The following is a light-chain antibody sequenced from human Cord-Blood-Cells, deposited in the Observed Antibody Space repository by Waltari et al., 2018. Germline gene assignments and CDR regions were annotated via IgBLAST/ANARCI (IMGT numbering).Light chain of an antibody. CDR1: QSISSY. J-gene: IGKJ2*01. Sequence: DIQLTQSPSSLSASVGDSVTLTCRASQSISSYLNWYQQEPRKAPKLLIYAASSLQSGVPSRFSGSGSGTDFTLTISSLQPEDFATYYCQQSYSTPPYTFGQGTKLEIK. CDR2: AAS. V-gene: IGKV1-39*01. CDR3: QQSYSTPPYT.